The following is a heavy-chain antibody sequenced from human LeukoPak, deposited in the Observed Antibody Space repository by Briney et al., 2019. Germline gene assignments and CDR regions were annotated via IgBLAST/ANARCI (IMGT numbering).Heavy chain of an antibody. J-gene: IGHJ4*02. Sequence: GGSLRLSCAASGFTFSSYGMSWVRQAPGKGLEWVSAISGSGGSTYYADSVKGRFTTSRDNSKNTLYLQMNSLRAEDTAVYYCAKDFLGYYGSGSYYVQRFFDYWGQGTLVTVSS. CDR1: GFTFSSYG. V-gene: IGHV3-23*01. CDR3: AKDFLGYYGSGSYYVQRFFDY. CDR2: ISGSGGST. D-gene: IGHD3-10*01.